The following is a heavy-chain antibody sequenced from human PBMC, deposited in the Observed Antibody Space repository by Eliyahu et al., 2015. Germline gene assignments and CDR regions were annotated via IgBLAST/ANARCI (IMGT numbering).Heavy chain of an antibody. D-gene: IGHD3-3*01. CDR1: GGSFSGYY. Sequence: QVQLQQWGAGLLKPSETLSLTCAVYGGSFSGYYWSWIRQSPGKGLEWIGEINHDGWTNYNPSLKSRVTISADTSKNQFSLILSSVTAADTAVYYCARGGGFGVAIDDWFDPWGQGTLVTVSS. CDR3: ARGGGFGVAIDDWFDP. J-gene: IGHJ5*02. CDR2: INHDGWT. V-gene: IGHV4-34*01.